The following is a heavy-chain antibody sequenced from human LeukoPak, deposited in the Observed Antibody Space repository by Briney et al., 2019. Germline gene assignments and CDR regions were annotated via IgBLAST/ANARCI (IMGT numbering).Heavy chain of an antibody. V-gene: IGHV3-7*01. CDR1: GFTFSKYW. Sequence: GGSLRLSCEASGFTFSKYWMGWVRQAPGKGLECVANIAEDGSEKYYVDSVKGRITISRDNAKNTLYLQMNSLRVDDTAVYYCGRGRSMNDWGQGTLVTVSS. CDR3: GRGRSMND. J-gene: IGHJ4*02. CDR2: IAEDGSEK. D-gene: IGHD5-24*01.